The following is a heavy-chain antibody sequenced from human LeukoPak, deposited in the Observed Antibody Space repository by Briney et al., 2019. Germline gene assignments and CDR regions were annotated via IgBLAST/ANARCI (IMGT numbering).Heavy chain of an antibody. CDR1: GFTLSSYG. CDR2: IWYDGSNK. CDR3: ARAPITSGYLDY. V-gene: IGHV3-33*01. D-gene: IGHD1-14*01. J-gene: IGHJ4*02. Sequence: GGSLRLSCAASGFTLSSYGMHWVRQAPGKGLERVAVIWYDGSNKYYADSVKGRFTISRDNSKNTLYLQMNSLRAEDTAVYYCARAPITSGYLDYWGQGTLVTVSS.